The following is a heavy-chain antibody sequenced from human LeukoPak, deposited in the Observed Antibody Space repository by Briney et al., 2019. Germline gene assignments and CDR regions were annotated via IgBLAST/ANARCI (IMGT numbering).Heavy chain of an antibody. CDR1: GYTFTGYC. V-gene: IGHV1-2*02. D-gene: IGHD3-16*01. CDR2: INPKNGGS. J-gene: IGHJ5*02. Sequence: GASVKVSCKASGYTFTGYCMHWVRQAPGQGLEWVGWINPKNGGSNYAQKFQGRVTMTRDRSISTAYMELSRLTSDDTAVYYCARASFWESPINWFAPWGQGTLVTVSS. CDR3: ARASFWESPINWFAP.